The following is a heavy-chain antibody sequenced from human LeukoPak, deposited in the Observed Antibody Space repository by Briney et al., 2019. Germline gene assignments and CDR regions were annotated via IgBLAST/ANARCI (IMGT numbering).Heavy chain of an antibody. CDR1: GFTFSRYE. CDR2: ISSSGSTI. Sequence: GGSLRLSCAASGFTFSRYEMNWVRQAPGKGLEWVSYISSSGSTIYYADSVKGRFTISRDNAKNSLYLQMNSLRAEDTAVYYCAREVVRGEYDYWGQGTLVTVSS. J-gene: IGHJ4*02. D-gene: IGHD3-10*01. CDR3: AREVVRGEYDY. V-gene: IGHV3-48*03.